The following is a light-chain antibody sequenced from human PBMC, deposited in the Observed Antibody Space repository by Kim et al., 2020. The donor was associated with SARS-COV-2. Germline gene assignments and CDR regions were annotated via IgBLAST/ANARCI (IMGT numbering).Light chain of an antibody. CDR3: QQYNNLPRT. J-gene: IGKJ1*01. Sequence: ESPGERSTLSCRASQSVSSNLAWYQQKPGQAPRLLIYGTTTRATSIPVRFSDSGSGTEFTLIISSLQSEDFAVYYCQQYNNLPRTFGKETKVDIK. CDR1: QSVSSN. CDR2: GTT. V-gene: IGKV3-15*01.